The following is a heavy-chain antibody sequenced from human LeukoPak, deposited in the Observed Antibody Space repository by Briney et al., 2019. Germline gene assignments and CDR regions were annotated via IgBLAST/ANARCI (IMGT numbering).Heavy chain of an antibody. CDR1: GYSFTSYW. D-gene: IGHD2-2*01. J-gene: IGHJ6*03. CDR2: IYPGDSDT. CDR3: ARVPSSTSLNYYYYMDV. Sequence: GESLKISCKGSGYSFTSYWIGWVRQMPEKGLEWMGIIYPGDSDTRYSPSFQGQVTISADKSISTAYLQWSSLKASDTAMYYCARVPSSTSLNYYYYMDVWGKGTTVTVSS. V-gene: IGHV5-51*01.